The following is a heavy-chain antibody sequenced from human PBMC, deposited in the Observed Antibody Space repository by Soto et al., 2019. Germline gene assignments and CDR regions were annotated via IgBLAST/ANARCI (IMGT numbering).Heavy chain of an antibody. J-gene: IGHJ4*02. CDR3: ARGPYSSSYYYFDY. D-gene: IGHD6-6*01. V-gene: IGHV1-46*01. CDR1: GYPFTRHY. Sequence: GASVKVSCKASGYPFTRHYIHWVRQAPGQGLEWMGIINPDGGSTIFAQKFQGRVTMIRDTSTSTVYMELSSLRSEDTAVYFCARGPYSSSYYYFDYWGQGTLVTVSS. CDR2: INPDGGST.